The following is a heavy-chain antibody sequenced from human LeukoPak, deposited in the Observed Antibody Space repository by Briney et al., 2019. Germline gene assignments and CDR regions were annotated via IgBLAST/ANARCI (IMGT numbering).Heavy chain of an antibody. CDR3: ARNHMATTASFDY. CDR1: GGTFSSYA. Sequence: SVKVSCKASGGTFSSYAISWVRQAPGQGLEWMGRIIPILGIANYAQKFQGRVTITADKSTSTAYTELSSLRSEDTAVYYCARNHMATTASFDYWGQGTLVTVSS. J-gene: IGHJ4*02. CDR2: IIPILGIA. D-gene: IGHD5-24*01. V-gene: IGHV1-69*04.